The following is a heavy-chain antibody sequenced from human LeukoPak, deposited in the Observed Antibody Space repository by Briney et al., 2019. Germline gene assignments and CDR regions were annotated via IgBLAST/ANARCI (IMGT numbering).Heavy chain of an antibody. Sequence: GGSLRLSCAASGFTFSSYAMSWVRQAPGKGLEWVSAFSGSGGSTYYADSVKGRFTISRDNSKNTLYLQMNSLGAEDTAVYYCAKDRSYGSGSYWFWSDAFDIWGQGTMVTVSS. CDR2: FSGSGGST. V-gene: IGHV3-23*01. D-gene: IGHD3-10*01. CDR3: AKDRSYGSGSYWFWSDAFDI. J-gene: IGHJ3*02. CDR1: GFTFSSYA.